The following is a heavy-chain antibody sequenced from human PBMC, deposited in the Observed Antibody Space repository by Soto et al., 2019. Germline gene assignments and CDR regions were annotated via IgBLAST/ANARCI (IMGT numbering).Heavy chain of an antibody. Sequence: GGSLRLSCAASGFTFSSYAMSWVRQAPGKGLEWVSAISGSGGSTYYADSVKGRFTISRDNSKNTLYLQMNSLRAEDTAVYYCAKGGILWFGESHIDYWGQGTLVTVSS. CDR2: ISGSGGST. D-gene: IGHD3-10*01. CDR1: GFTFSSYA. CDR3: AKGGILWFGESHIDY. V-gene: IGHV3-23*01. J-gene: IGHJ4*02.